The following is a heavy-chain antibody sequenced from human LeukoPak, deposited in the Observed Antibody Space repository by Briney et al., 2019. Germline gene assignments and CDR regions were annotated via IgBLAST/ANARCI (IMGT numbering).Heavy chain of an antibody. CDR3: AKDPNGDYVGAFDM. J-gene: IGHJ3*02. D-gene: IGHD4-17*01. V-gene: IGHV3-23*01. CDR1: GIIFSSYA. Sequence: GGSLRLSCAASGIIFSSYAMTWLRQAPGKGLEWVSSVSGNGDRTQYADSGKDRFTISRDNSKNTLYLQMNSLRAEDTAVYYCAKDPNGDYVGAFDMWGQGTLVTVSP. CDR2: VSGNGDRT.